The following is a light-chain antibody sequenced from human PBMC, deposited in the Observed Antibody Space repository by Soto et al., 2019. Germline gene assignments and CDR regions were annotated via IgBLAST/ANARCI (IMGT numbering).Light chain of an antibody. CDR1: QSVSSTN. J-gene: IGKJ1*01. CDR2: GAS. Sequence: EIVLTQSPGTLSLSPGERATLSCRASQSVSSTNLAWYQQKPGQAPRLLIYGASSRATGIPDRFSGSGSGTDFTLTISRLESEDFAVYYCQQYGSSPQTFGQGTKVEIK. CDR3: QQYGSSPQT. V-gene: IGKV3-20*01.